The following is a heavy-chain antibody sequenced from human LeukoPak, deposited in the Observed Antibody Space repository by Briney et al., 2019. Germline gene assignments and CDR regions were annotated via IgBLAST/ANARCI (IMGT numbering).Heavy chain of an antibody. CDR1: RYTASSNS. J-gene: IGHJ6*02. D-gene: IGHD6-13*01. CDR3: ARDKRSSWFYYYGMDV. V-gene: IGHV3-66*01. CDR2: IYSGGST. Sequence: AGGSLRLSCAASRYTASSNSMSWVRPAPGRGVGWVSVIYSGGSTYYADSVKGRFSISRDNSKNTLYLQMNSLRAEDTAVYDCARDKRSSWFYYYGMDVWGQGTTVTVSS.